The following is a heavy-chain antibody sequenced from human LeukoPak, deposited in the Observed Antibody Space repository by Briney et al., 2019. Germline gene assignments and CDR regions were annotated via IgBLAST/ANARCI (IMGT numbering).Heavy chain of an antibody. J-gene: IGHJ3*02. CDR2: IIPIFGTA. D-gene: IGHD1-26*01. CDR3: ARDLWGGAKAFDI. Sequence: SVKVSCKASGGTFSSYAISWVRQAPGQGLEWMGGIIPIFGTANYAQKFQGRVTITTDESTSTAYMELSSLRSEDTAVYYCARDLWGGAKAFDIWGQGTMVTVSS. V-gene: IGHV1-69*05. CDR1: GGTFSSYA.